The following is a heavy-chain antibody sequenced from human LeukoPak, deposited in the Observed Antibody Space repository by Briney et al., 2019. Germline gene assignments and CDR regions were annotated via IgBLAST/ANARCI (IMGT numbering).Heavy chain of an antibody. V-gene: IGHV3-33*01. CDR1: GFTFSNYD. D-gene: IGHD5-18*01. CDR2: IWYDGSKK. CDR3: ARDVSRGYLRPLDV. Sequence: GGALRLSCAASGFTFSNYDMHWVRRAPDKGREWVAVIWYDGSKKYYADSVKGRFTISRDISKNTLNLQTNSLRVEDTAVYYCARDVSRGYLRPLDVWGQGTTVTVSS. J-gene: IGHJ6*02.